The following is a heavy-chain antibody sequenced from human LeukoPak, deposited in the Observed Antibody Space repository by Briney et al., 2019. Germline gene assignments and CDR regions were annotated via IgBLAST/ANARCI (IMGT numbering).Heavy chain of an antibody. CDR3: ARAELVGATTWQGAFDI. V-gene: IGHV3-21*01. D-gene: IGHD1-26*01. CDR1: GFTFSSYS. J-gene: IGHJ3*02. CDR2: ISSSSSYI. Sequence: PGGSLRLSCAASGFTFSSYSMNWVRQAPGKGLEWVSSISSSSSYIYYADSVKGRFTISRDNAKNSLYLQMNSLRAEDTAVYYCARAELVGATTWQGAFDIWGQGTMVTVSS.